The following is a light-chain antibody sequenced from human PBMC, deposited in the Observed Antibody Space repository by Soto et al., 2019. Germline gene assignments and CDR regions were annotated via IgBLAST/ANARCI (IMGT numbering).Light chain of an antibody. V-gene: IGKV1-5*01. CDR1: QSLSSY. Sequence: DTQMTQAPSTRSTSVLERVHLTFSASQSLSSYLAWYQQKPGKAPKLLIYDASNLESGVPSRFSGSGSGTEFTLTISSLQPDDFATYYCQQYNSYSWTFGLGTKVDIK. CDR2: DAS. CDR3: QQYNSYSWT. J-gene: IGKJ1*01.